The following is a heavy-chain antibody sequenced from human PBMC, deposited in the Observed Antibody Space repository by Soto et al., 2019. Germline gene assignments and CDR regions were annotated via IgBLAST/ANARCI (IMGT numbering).Heavy chain of an antibody. CDR3: ARLTEAERH. J-gene: IGHJ4*02. CDR1: GSIVSISN. V-gene: IGHV3-53*01. D-gene: IGHD1-1*01. CDR2: LYNHGKT. Sequence: EVQLVDPGEGLTQPGGSLRLSCVFFGSIVSISNMIWVRQAPGKGLEGASILYNHGKTNYVDSVKGRFTITRDNSKNTVYLQMNSLRVEDTAVYYCARLTEAERHWGQGALVTVSS.